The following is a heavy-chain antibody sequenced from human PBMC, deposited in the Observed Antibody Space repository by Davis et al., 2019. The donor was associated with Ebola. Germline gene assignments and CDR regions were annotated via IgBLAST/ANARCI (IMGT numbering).Heavy chain of an antibody. CDR2: IYYSGST. Sequence: PSETLSLTCTVSGGSISSYYWSWIRQPPGKGLEWIGYIYYSGSTNYNPSLKSRVTISVDTSKNQFSLKLSSVTAADTAVYYCARDWADYGSGRPQWGYGMDVWGQGTTVTVSS. J-gene: IGHJ6*02. V-gene: IGHV4-59*01. CDR1: GGSISSYY. CDR3: ARDWADYGSGRPQWGYGMDV. D-gene: IGHD3-10*01.